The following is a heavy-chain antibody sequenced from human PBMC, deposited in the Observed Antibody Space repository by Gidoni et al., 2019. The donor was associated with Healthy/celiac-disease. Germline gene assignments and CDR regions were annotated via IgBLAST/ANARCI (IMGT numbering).Heavy chain of an antibody. V-gene: IGHV4-39*01. D-gene: IGHD3-3*01. Sequence: QLQLQESGPGLVKPSETLSLTCTVSGGSISSSSYYWGWIRQPPGKGLEWIGSIYYSGSTYYNPSLKSRVTISVDTSKNQFSLKLSSVTAADTAVYYCARHLFLEWLNWFDPWGQGTLVTVSS. CDR2: IYYSGST. CDR1: GGSISSSSYY. J-gene: IGHJ5*02. CDR3: ARHLFLEWLNWFDP.